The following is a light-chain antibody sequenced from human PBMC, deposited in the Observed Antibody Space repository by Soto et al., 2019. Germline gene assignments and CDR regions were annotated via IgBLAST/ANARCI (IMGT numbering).Light chain of an antibody. Sequence: EIVMTQSPATLSVSPGERATLSCRASQSVSSNLAWYQQKPGQAPRLLIYGASTRATGIPARFSGSGSGTELTLTISSLQCEDFAVYYCQQYNNWPPWTFGQGTKVEIK. CDR1: QSVSSN. CDR3: QQYNNWPPWT. V-gene: IGKV3-15*01. CDR2: GAS. J-gene: IGKJ1*01.